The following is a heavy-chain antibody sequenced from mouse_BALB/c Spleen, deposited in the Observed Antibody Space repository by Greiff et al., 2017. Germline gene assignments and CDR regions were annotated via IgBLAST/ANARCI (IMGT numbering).Heavy chain of an antibody. V-gene: IGHV14-3*02. CDR2: IDPANGNT. J-gene: IGHJ4*01. Sequence: EVKLMESGAELVKPGASVKLSCTASGFNIKDTYMHWVKQRPEQGLEWIGRIDPANGNTKYDPKFQGKATITADTSSNTAYLQLSSLTSEDTAVYYCAHSSGYYAMDYWGQGTSVTVSS. D-gene: IGHD3-1*01. CDR3: AHSSGYYAMDY. CDR1: GFNIKDTY.